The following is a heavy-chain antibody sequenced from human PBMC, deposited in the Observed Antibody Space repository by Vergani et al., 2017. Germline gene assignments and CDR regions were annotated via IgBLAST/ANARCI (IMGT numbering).Heavy chain of an antibody. J-gene: IGHJ3*02. CDR2: IIPILGIA. Sequence: QVQLVQSGAEVKKPGSSVKVSCKASGGTFSSYTISWVRQAPGQGLEWMGRIIPILGIANYAQKFQGRVTITADKSTSTAYMELSSLRSEDTAVYYCARSRKLRYSGSYGDAFDIWGQGTMVTVSS. V-gene: IGHV1-69*02. CDR1: GGTFSSYT. CDR3: ARSRKLRYSGSYGDAFDI. D-gene: IGHD1-26*01.